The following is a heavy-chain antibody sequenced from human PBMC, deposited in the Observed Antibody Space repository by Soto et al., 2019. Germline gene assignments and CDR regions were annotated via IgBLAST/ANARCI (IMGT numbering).Heavy chain of an antibody. J-gene: IGHJ4*02. CDR3: ARGVTSSWYLDY. D-gene: IGHD6-13*01. CDR1: GYTFTRYV. CDR2: LSAYNGNT. V-gene: IGHV1-18*01. Sequence: ASVKVSCKASGYTFTRYVISWVRQAPGQWLEWMGWLSAYNGNTNYAQKLQGRVTMTTDTSTSTAYMELRSLRSDDTAVYYCARGVTSSWYLDYWGQGTLVTVSS.